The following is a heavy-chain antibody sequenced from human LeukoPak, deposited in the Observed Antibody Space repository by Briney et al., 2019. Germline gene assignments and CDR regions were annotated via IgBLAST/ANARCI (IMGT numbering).Heavy chain of an antibody. Sequence: GGSLRLSCAASGFTFSSYSMNWVRQAPGKGLEWVSSISSSSSYIYYADSVKGRFTISRDNAKNSLYLQMNSLRAEDTAVYYCARGSSSSFESYWGQGTLVTVSS. V-gene: IGHV3-21*01. CDR2: ISSSSSYI. CDR1: GFTFSSYS. CDR3: ARGSSSSFESY. D-gene: IGHD6-6*01. J-gene: IGHJ4*02.